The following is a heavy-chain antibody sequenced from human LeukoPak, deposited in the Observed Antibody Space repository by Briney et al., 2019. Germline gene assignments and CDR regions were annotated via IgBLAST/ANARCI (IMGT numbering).Heavy chain of an antibody. D-gene: IGHD4-11*01. CDR1: GGSFSGYY. CDR3: ARGALHDY. CDR2: INHSGST. Sequence: SETLSLTCAVYGGSFSGYYWSWIRQPPGKGLEWIGEINHSGSTNYNPSLKSRVTISVDTSKNQFSLKLSSVTAADTAVYYCARGALHDYWGQGTLVTVSS. J-gene: IGHJ4*02. V-gene: IGHV4-34*01.